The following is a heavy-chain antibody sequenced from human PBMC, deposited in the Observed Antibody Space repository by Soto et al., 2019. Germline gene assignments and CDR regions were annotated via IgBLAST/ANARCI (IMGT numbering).Heavy chain of an antibody. CDR1: GFIFTNYA. Sequence: EVQVSESGGGLVRPGGSLRLSCAASGFIFTNYAMNWVRQAPGKGLEWVSVIGGRGNSAYYADSVQGRFTISRDNSKNSLYLQMNSLRAEDTAVYYCATWAFGGSSPFDYWGQGTLVTVSS. CDR3: ATWAFGGSSPFDY. D-gene: IGHD6-6*01. V-gene: IGHV3-23*01. J-gene: IGHJ4*02. CDR2: IGGRGNSA.